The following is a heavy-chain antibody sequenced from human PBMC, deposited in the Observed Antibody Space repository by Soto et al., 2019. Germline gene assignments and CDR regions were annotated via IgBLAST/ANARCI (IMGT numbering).Heavy chain of an antibody. CDR1: GFTFSSYG. V-gene: IGHV3-30*03. CDR2: ISYDGSDK. J-gene: IGHJ4*02. D-gene: IGHD6-13*01. Sequence: PGGSLRLSCAASGFTFSSYGMHWVRQAPGKGLEWVALISYDGSDKYYADSVKGRFTISRDNSKNTLYLQMNSLRVEDTAVYYCGAGQYFSDYWGQGTLVTV. CDR3: GAGQYFSDY.